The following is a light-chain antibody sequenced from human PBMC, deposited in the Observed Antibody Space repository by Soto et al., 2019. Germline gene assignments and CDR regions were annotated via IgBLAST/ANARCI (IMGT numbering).Light chain of an antibody. CDR3: QHYANSVWT. Sequence: IVLTQSPDTLSLSPGERATLSCRASQSVSSSQLVWYQQKPGQVPRLLIYAASSRATGIPDRFSGSGSGTDFTLTVSELETEDFAVYYCQHYANSVWTFGQGTKVEIK. CDR2: AAS. V-gene: IGKV3-20*01. CDR1: QSVSSSQ. J-gene: IGKJ1*01.